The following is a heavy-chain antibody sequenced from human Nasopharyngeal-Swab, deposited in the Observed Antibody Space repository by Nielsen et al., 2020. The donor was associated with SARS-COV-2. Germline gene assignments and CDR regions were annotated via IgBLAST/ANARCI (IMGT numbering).Heavy chain of an antibody. V-gene: IGHV3-11*04. CDR1: GFTFSDYY. D-gene: IGHD6-13*01. CDR2: ISSSGSTI. CDR3: ATSDIAAAADY. Sequence: GESLKISCAASGFTFSDYYMSWIRQAPGKGLKWVSYISSSGSTIYYADSVKGRFTISRDNAKNSLYLQMNSLRAEDTAVYYCATSDIAAAADYWGQGTLVTVSS. J-gene: IGHJ4*02.